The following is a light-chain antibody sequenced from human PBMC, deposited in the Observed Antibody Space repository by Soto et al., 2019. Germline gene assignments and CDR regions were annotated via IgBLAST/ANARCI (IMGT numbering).Light chain of an antibody. CDR2: EDN. Sequence: NFMLTQPHSVSESPGKTVTISCTRSSGSIVSNFVQWFQLRLGGVPATLIYEDNQRPSGVPDRFSGSIDRSTNSASLTISQLQTEDEADYYCHSYDGDNWVFGGGTKLTVL. CDR1: SGSIVSNF. V-gene: IGLV6-57*04. CDR3: HSYDGDNWV. J-gene: IGLJ3*02.